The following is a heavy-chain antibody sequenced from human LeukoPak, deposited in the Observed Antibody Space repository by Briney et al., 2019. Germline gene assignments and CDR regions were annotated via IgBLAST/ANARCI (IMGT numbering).Heavy chain of an antibody. CDR3: AKWEGSSGCAFDY. J-gene: IGHJ4*02. D-gene: IGHD3-22*01. V-gene: IGHV3-23*01. Sequence: GGSLRLSCAASGFTFSSYAMSWVRQAPGKGLEWVSTISGSGTATYYADSVKGRFTISRDNSKNTLYLQMNSLRAEDTAVYYCAKWEGSSGCAFDYWGQGTLVTVSS. CDR1: GFTFSSYA. CDR2: ISGSGTAT.